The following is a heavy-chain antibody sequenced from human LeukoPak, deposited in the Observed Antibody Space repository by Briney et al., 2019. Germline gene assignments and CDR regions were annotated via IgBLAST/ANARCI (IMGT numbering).Heavy chain of an antibody. CDR2: IHDSGST. CDR1: GGSIISYY. J-gene: IGHJ4*02. D-gene: IGHD2-15*01. Sequence: SETLSLTCTVPGGSIISYYWSWIRQPPGKGLEWVAYIHDSGSTNYNPSLKSRVTTSLDASRNQFSLKLNSVTAADTAVYYCARGVSALADWGQGTLVTVSS. CDR3: ARGVSALAD. V-gene: IGHV4-59*01.